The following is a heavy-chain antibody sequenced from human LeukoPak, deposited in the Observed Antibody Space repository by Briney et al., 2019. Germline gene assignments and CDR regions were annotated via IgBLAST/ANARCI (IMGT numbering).Heavy chain of an antibody. CDR1: GFTFSNAW. CDR2: IKSKTDGGTT. Sequence: GGSLRLSCAASGFTFSNAWMSWVRQAPGKGLDWVGRIKSKTDGGTTDYAAPVKGRFTISRDDSKNTLYLQMNSLKTEDTAVYYCARLYYYYGMDVWGKGTTVTVSS. CDR3: ARLYYYYGMDV. V-gene: IGHV3-15*01. J-gene: IGHJ6*04.